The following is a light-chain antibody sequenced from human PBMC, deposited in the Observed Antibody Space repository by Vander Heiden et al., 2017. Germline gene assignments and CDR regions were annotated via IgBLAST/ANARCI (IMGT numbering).Light chain of an antibody. CDR1: QSVNNN. V-gene: IGKV3-15*01. Sequence: EIVLTQSPASLPVSPGERATLSCRASQSVNNNLAWYQQKPGQAPRLLIYDASTRVTGIPGGFSGSGSGTEFTLSISSLQSEDFAVYYCQQYNNWPPWTFGQGTKVEVK. J-gene: IGKJ1*01. CDR3: QQYNNWPPWT. CDR2: DAS.